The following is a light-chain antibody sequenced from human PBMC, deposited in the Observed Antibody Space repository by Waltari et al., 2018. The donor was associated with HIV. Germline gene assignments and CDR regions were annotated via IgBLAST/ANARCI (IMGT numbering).Light chain of an antibody. V-gene: IGLV2-23*02. CDR1: STDVGNFNL. Sequence: SALPQPPSAPGSPGPSITISCSATSTDVGNFNLVFWYQQYPGKAPKLLIYEVTKRPSGASNRFSASKSGNTASLTISGLRAEDEADYYCYSYSDTSSSYVFGTGTKVTVL. CDR3: YSYSDTSSSYV. J-gene: IGLJ1*01. CDR2: EVT.